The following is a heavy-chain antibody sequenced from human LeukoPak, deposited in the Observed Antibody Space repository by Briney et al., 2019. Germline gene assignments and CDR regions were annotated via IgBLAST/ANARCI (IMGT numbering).Heavy chain of an antibody. CDR3: ASAAAGTFDP. CDR2: INHSGST. Sequence: SETLSLTCAVYGGSFSGYYWSWIRQPPGKGLEWIGEINHSGSTNYNPSLKSRVTISVDTSKNQFSLKLSSVTAADTAVYYCASAAAGTFDPWGQGTLDTVSS. V-gene: IGHV4-34*01. D-gene: IGHD6-13*01. CDR1: GGSFSGYY. J-gene: IGHJ5*02.